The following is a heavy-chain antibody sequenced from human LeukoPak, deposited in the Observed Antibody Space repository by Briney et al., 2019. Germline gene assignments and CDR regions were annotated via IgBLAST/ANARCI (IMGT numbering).Heavy chain of an antibody. D-gene: IGHD6-13*01. CDR1: GFTFSNYG. CDR2: VANDGRDK. J-gene: IGHJ4*02. Sequence: QPGGSLRLSCAASGFTFSNYGMHWVRQAPGKGLEWVAVVANDGRDKRYADSVKGRFTISRDNSKNTVYLQMNSLRAEDTAVYYCAKDLNVAAARYYFDYWGQGTLATVSS. CDR3: AKDLNVAAARYYFDY. V-gene: IGHV3-30*18.